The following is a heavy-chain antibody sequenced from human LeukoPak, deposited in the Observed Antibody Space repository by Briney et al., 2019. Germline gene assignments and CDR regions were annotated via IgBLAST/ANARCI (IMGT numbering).Heavy chain of an antibody. CDR2: ISYDGSNK. V-gene: IGHV3-30*03. Sequence: AGGSLRLSCAASGFTFSSYGMHWVRQAPGKGLEWVAVISYDGSNKYYADSVKGRFTISRDNSKNTLYLQMNSLRAEDTAVYYCARCAVKEPMDVWGKGTTVTVSS. CDR3: ARCAVKEPMDV. D-gene: IGHD1-26*01. CDR1: GFTFSSYG. J-gene: IGHJ6*03.